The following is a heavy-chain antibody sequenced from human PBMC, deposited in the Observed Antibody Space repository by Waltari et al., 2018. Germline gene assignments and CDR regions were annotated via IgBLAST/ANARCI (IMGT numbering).Heavy chain of an antibody. Sequence: EVQLLESGGGLVQPGGSLRLSCAASGFTLNNQAMSWVRQAPGKGLEWVSAISGSSGNTFYADSVKGRFTISRDNSKNTLYLQMDSLRAEDTALYYCAKVTWVRLPDDCWGQGTLVTVSS. CDR1: GFTLNNQA. CDR3: AKVTWVRLPDDC. CDR2: ISGSSGNT. J-gene: IGHJ4*02. V-gene: IGHV3-23*01. D-gene: IGHD3-16*01.